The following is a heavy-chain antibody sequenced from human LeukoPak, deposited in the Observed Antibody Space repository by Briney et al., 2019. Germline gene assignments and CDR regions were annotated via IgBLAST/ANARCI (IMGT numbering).Heavy chain of an antibody. CDR1: GFSFSNYW. CDR3: ARGGGDY. J-gene: IGHJ4*02. V-gene: IGHV3-7*01. CDR2: IKQDGSDK. Sequence: GGSLRLSCVASGFSFSNYWMSWVRQAPGKGLEWVANIKQDGSDKKYVDSVKGRFTISRDNAKNSLYLQMDSLRDEDTAVYYCARGGGDYWGQGTLVTVTS. D-gene: IGHD1-26*01.